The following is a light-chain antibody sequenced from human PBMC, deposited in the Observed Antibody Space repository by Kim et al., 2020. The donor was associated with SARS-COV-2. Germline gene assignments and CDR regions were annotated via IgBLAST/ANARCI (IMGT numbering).Light chain of an antibody. Sequence: SITTSCSGSSSDVGSYYLFVWYQQHPGRDPPLVIYEVSGERPGVSNRCSGCTSGNTASLTISGLQAEDEADYYCCSYVGSRSFAVFGGGTQLTVL. CDR1: SSDVGSYYL. CDR3: CSYVGSRSFAV. J-gene: IGLJ2*01. CDR2: EVS. V-gene: IGLV2-23*02.